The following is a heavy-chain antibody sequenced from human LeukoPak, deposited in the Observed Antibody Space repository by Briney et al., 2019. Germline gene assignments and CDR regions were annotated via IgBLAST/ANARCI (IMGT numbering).Heavy chain of an antibody. J-gene: IGHJ4*02. CDR3: ARLLPNMAVAGTSRAY. CDR2: IYYSGST. V-gene: IGHV4-39*01. CDR1: GGSISSSSYY. Sequence: TSETLSLTCTVSGGSISSSSYYWGWIRQPPGKGLEWIGSIYYSGSTYYNPSLKSRVTISVDTSKNQFSLKLSSVTAADTAVYYCARLLPNMAVAGTSRAYWGQGTLVTVSS. D-gene: IGHD6-19*01.